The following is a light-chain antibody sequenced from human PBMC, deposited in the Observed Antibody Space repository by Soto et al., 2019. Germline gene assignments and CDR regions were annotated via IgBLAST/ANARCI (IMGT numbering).Light chain of an antibody. CDR2: KAS. CDR3: QQYETYPLT. J-gene: IGKJ4*01. CDR1: QSITTW. V-gene: IGKV1-5*03. Sequence: DIQMTQSPSTLSASVGDRVTITCRASQSITTWLAWYQQKPGEAPKLLIYKASSLESGVPSRFSGSGSGTEFTLAISSLQPDDFATYHCQQYETYPLTFGGGTKVDIK.